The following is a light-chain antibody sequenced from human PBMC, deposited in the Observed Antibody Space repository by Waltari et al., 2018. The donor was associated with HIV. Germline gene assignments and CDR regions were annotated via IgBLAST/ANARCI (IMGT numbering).Light chain of an antibody. Sequence: QSALTQPPSVSGSPGQSVTISCTGTSSDVGSYNRVSWYQQPPGTAPKLMIYEVSNRPSGVPARFSGSKSGNTASLTISGLQAEDEADYYCSLYTSSSTPHVVFGGGTKLTVL. J-gene: IGLJ2*01. V-gene: IGLV2-18*01. CDR3: SLYTSSSTPHVV. CDR2: EVS. CDR1: SSDVGSYNR.